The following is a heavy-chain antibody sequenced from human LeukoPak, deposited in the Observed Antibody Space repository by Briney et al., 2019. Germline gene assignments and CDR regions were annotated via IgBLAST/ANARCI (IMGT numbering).Heavy chain of an antibody. J-gene: IGHJ6*03. CDR1: GGSISSYC. CDR2: IYTSGST. CDR3: ARGSNYYYYMDV. Sequence: SETLSLTCTVSGGSISSYCWSWIRQPPGKGLEWIGRIYTSGSTNYNPSLKSRVTISVDTSKNQFSLKLSSVTAADTAVYYCARGSNYYYYMDVWGKGTTVTISS. D-gene: IGHD3/OR15-3a*01. V-gene: IGHV4-4*08.